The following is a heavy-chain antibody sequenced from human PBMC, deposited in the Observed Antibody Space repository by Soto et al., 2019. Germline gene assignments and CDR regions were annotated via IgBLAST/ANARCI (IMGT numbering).Heavy chain of an antibody. CDR2: IYYNGNT. V-gene: IGHV4-39*07. CDR1: GDSISSSSYY. Sequence: PSETLSLTCTVSGDSISSSSYYWGWIRQPPGKGLEWIGNIYYNGNTKYSPSLKSRVTMSVDTSKKHFSLKLISVTTADTAVYFCAREGNLGRWIQPLDSWGQGTLVTVSS. D-gene: IGHD2-2*03. CDR3: AREGNLGRWIQPLDS. J-gene: IGHJ4*02.